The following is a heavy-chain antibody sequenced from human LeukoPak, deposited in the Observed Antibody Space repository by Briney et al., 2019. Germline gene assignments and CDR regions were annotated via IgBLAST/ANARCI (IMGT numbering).Heavy chain of an antibody. J-gene: IGHJ5*02. CDR1: GYTFTSYG. CDR3: AGGRMEAVAGTSEVGWFDP. Sequence: ASVKVSCKASGYTFTSYGISWVRQAPGQGLEWMGWISAYNGNTNYAQKLQGRVTMTTDTSTSTAYMELRSLRSDDTAVYYCAGGRMEAVAGTSEVGWFDPWGQGTLVTVSS. D-gene: IGHD6-19*01. V-gene: IGHV1-18*01. CDR2: ISAYNGNT.